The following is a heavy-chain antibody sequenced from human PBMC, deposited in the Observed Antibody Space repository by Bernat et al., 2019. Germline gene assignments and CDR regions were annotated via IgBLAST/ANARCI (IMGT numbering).Heavy chain of an antibody. CDR2: IRSKANSYAT. D-gene: IGHD2-2*03. J-gene: IGHJ4*02. CDR1: GFTFSGSA. Sequence: EVQLVESGGGLVQPGGSLKLSCAASGFTFSGSAMHWVRQASGKGLEWVGRIRSKANSYATAYAASVKGRFTISRDDSKNTAYLQMNSLKTEDTAVYYCTRLDIVVVPAGVEDYWGQGTLVTASS. V-gene: IGHV3-73*02. CDR3: TRLDIVVVPAGVEDY.